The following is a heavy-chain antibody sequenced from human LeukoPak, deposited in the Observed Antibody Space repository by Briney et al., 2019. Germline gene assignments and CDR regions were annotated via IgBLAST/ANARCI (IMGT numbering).Heavy chain of an antibody. D-gene: IGHD3-22*01. Sequence: PGGSLRLSCAASGFTFSSYAMHWVRQAPGKGLEWVAVISYDGSNKYYADSVKGRFTISRDNSKNTLYLQMNSLRAEDTAVYYCAGDSSGYLNTFDYWGQGTLVTVSS. CDR2: ISYDGSNK. CDR3: AGDSSGYLNTFDY. J-gene: IGHJ4*02. CDR1: GFTFSSYA. V-gene: IGHV3-30-3*01.